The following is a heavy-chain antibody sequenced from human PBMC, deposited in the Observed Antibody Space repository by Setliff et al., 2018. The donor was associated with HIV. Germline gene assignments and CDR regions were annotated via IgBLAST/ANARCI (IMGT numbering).Heavy chain of an antibody. J-gene: IGHJ3*02. V-gene: IGHV4-4*09. D-gene: IGHD2-15*01. CDR2: RSTTGST. Sequence: LSLTCTVSGDSISSYFWSWIRQSPGKGLEWIGFRSTTGSTNYNPSLRSRVTISVDTSKNQFSLKLSSVTAADTAMYYCAREHCSGGSCNGFDIWGQGTMVTVSS. CDR1: GDSISSYF. CDR3: AREHCSGGSCNGFDI.